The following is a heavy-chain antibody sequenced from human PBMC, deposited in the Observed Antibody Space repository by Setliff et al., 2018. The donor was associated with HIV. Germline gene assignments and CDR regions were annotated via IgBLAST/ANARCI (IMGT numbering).Heavy chain of an antibody. V-gene: IGHV4-59*06. CDR2: IYYSGST. J-gene: IGHJ4*02. D-gene: IGHD1-26*01. Sequence: SETLSLTCTVSGDSISSYYWSWIRQPPGRGLEWIGYIYYSGSTYYNPSLKSRLTISGDTSQNQFSLELSSVTAADTAVYYCAKDRSGSYRTFDYWGPGILVTVSS. CDR3: AKDRSGSYRTFDY. CDR1: GDSISSYY.